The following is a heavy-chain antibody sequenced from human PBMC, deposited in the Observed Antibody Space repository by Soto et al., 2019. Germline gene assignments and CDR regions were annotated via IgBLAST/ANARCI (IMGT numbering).Heavy chain of an antibody. Sequence: GESLKISCNGSGYIFTSYWISWGRQMPGKGLEWMGRIDPSASYTNYSPSFQGHVTISADKSISTAYLQWSSLKASDTAMYYCARHGCSSTSCYSVFGYYYYGMDVWGQGTTVTVSS. CDR3: ARHGCSSTSCYSVFGYYYYGMDV. D-gene: IGHD2-2*02. J-gene: IGHJ6*02. CDR1: GYIFTSYW. CDR2: IDPSASYT. V-gene: IGHV5-10-1*01.